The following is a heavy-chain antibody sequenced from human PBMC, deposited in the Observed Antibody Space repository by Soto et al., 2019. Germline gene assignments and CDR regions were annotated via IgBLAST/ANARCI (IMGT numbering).Heavy chain of an antibody. V-gene: IGHV2-5*02. CDR3: AHRPSDYIWGSYPT. CDR1: GFSLSSSGVG. J-gene: IGHJ5*02. D-gene: IGHD3-16*01. Sequence: QITLKESGPTLVNPTQTLTLTYTFSGFSLSSSGVGVAWIRQPPGKALEWLALISWDGDKYYSPSLKNRLSISKDTSENHVVLTLTNVDPVDTGTYFCAHRPSDYIWGSYPTWGQGTLVTVSS. CDR2: ISWDGDK.